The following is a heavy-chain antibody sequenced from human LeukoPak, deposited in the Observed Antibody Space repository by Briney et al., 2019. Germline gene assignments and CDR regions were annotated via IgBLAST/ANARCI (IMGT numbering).Heavy chain of an antibody. CDR1: GYTFTGYY. CDR3: AKDHRRSIAAAARVVGY. D-gene: IGHD6-13*01. J-gene: IGHJ4*02. CDR2: INPNSGGT. V-gene: IGHV1-2*02. Sequence: ASVKVSCKASGYTFTGYYMRWVRQAPGQGLEWMGWINPNSGGTNYAQKFQGGVTMTRDTSISTAYMELSRRRSDDTAVYYCAKDHRRSIAAAARVVGYWGQGTLVTVSS.